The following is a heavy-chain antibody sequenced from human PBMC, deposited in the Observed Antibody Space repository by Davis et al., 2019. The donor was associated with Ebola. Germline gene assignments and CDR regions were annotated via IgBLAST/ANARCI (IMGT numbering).Heavy chain of an antibody. J-gene: IGHJ4*02. CDR3: ARGTTVTTHSISGYFDH. CDR2: ISSSSSYT. Sequence: PGGSLRLSCAASGFTFSDYYMSWIRQAPGKGLEWVSYISSSSSYTNYADSVKGRFTISRDNAKNSLYLQMNSLRAEDTAVYYCARGTTVTTHSISGYFDHWGQGTLVPVSS. D-gene: IGHD4-17*01. CDR1: GFTFSDYY. V-gene: IGHV3-11*06.